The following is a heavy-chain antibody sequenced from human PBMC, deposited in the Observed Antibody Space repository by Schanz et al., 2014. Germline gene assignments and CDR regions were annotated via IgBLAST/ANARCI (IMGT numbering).Heavy chain of an antibody. V-gene: IGHV1-46*03. CDR3: ARGPSTGAFDI. J-gene: IGHJ3*02. CDR2: INPSVGNT. CDR1: GYTFTSYY. Sequence: QVQLVQSGAEVKKPGASVKVSCEASGYTFTSYYIHWFRQAPGQGLEWMGLINPSVGNTNYAQKCEGRVTMTRDTSTSTVYVELGSQRCENTTVYFCARGPSTGAFDIWGQGTMXTVSS.